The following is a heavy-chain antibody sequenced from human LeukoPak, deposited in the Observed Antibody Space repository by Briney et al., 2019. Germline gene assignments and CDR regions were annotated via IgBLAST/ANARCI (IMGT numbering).Heavy chain of an antibody. J-gene: IGHJ5*02. CDR3: AKDPTVRGVIPNWFDP. CDR2: ISGSGDGT. Sequence: GGSLRLSCAASAFTFSSHVMSWVRQAPGKGLEWVSGISGSGDGTYYADSVKGRFTISRDNSKNTLYLQMNSLRAEDTAVYYCAKDPTVRGVIPNWFDPWGQGTLVTVSS. CDR1: AFTFSSHV. V-gene: IGHV3-23*01. D-gene: IGHD3-10*01.